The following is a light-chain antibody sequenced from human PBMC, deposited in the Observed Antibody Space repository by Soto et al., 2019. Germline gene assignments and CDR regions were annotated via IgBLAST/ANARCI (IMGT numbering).Light chain of an antibody. CDR1: QTVTSN. V-gene: IGKV3-15*01. CDR2: GAS. Sequence: EIVMTQSPVTLPVSPGETANLSCRASQTVTSNLAWYQQKPGRSPTLLLSGASTRATGIPARFSGSGSGTGFTLTLSMLQSEDLAVYYCQQYNDWPRTFVQGTKVDIK. CDR3: QQYNDWPRT. J-gene: IGKJ1*01.